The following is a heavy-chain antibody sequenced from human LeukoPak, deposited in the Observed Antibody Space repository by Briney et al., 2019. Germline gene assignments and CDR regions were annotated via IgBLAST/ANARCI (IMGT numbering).Heavy chain of an antibody. D-gene: IGHD5-18*01. V-gene: IGHV4-59*01. CDR1: GGSISSYY. CDR2: IYYSGST. Sequence: SETLSLTCTVSGGSISSYYWSWIRQPPGKGPEWIGHIYYSGSTNYNPSLKSRVTITIDTSKNQFSLRLSSVTAADTAVYYCARGAAGYSYGWGQGTLVTVSS. CDR3: ARGAAGYSYG. J-gene: IGHJ4*02.